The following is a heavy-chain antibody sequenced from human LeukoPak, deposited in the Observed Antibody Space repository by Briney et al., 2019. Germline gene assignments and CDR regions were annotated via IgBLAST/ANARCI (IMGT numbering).Heavy chain of an antibody. J-gene: IGHJ4*02. CDR1: GGSISSGGYY. Sequence: SETLSLTCAVSGGSISSGGYYWSWIRQPPGKGLEWIGYIYHSGPTYYNPSLKSRVTISVDRHKNQFSLKLSSVTAADTAVYYCARDYCTTTSCSYSDYWGQGILVTVSS. CDR2: IYHSGPT. V-gene: IGHV4-30-2*01. CDR3: ARDYCTTTSCSYSDY. D-gene: IGHD2-2*01.